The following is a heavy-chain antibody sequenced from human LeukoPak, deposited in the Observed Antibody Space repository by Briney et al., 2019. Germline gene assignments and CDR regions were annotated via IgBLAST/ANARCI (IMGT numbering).Heavy chain of an antibody. CDR2: ISTYNGNT. CDR1: GYTFTTDG. J-gene: IGHJ4*02. D-gene: IGHD6-13*01. V-gene: IGHV1-18*01. Sequence: ASVKVSCKASGYTFTTDGITWVRQAPGQGLEWMGWISTYNGNTNYAQKFQGRVTMTTDTSTSTAYMELRSLRSDDTAVYYCARVSLVRIAAAGTMDYWGQGTLVTVSS. CDR3: ARVSLVRIAAAGTMDY.